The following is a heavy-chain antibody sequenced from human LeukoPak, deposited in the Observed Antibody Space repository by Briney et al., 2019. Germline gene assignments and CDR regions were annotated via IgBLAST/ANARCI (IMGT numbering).Heavy chain of an antibody. D-gene: IGHD1-1*01. CDR1: GFTFSSYS. V-gene: IGHV3-21*01. CDR2: ISSSSCYI. Sequence: GWSLRVSCAASGFTFSSYSMNWVRQAPGKGLEWVSSISSSSCYIYYADSVKGRFTVSRDNTKNSLYLQMNSLRAEDTAIYYCARDRSAGTTGGWFDPWGQGTLVTVSS. CDR3: ARDRSAGTTGGWFDP. J-gene: IGHJ5*02.